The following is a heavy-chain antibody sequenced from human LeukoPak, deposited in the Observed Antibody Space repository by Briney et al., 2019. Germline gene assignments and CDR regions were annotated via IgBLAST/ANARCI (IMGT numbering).Heavy chain of an antibody. Sequence: ASVKVSCKASGGTFNDYAPNWVRQAPGQGLEWMGVFIPVLGTANSTQNFQDRVTITADISTNTVYMELSSLRSEDTAVYYCARFPGRWDEFSSSSGRGHWGQGTLVTVSS. J-gene: IGHJ4*02. D-gene: IGHD6-6*01. CDR2: FIPVLGTA. CDR3: ARFPGRWDEFSSSSGRGH. V-gene: IGHV1-69*10. CDR1: GGTFNDYA.